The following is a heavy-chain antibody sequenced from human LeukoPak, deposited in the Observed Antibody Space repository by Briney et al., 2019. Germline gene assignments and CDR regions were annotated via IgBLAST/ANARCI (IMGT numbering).Heavy chain of an antibody. CDR1: GGSISNNY. V-gene: IGHV4-4*07. CDR3: ARKSATGQLDY. D-gene: IGHD7-27*01. J-gene: IGHJ4*02. Sequence: SETLSLTCTVSGGSISNNYWSWIRQPAGKGLEWIGRIHISGGTNHNPSLKSRVTMSIDTSKNQISLKLSSVTAADTAVYYCARKSATGQLDYWGQGTLVTVSS. CDR2: IHISGGT.